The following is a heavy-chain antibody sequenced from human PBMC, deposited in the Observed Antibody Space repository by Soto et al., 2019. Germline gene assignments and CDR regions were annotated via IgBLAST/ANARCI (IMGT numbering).Heavy chain of an antibody. CDR3: ARDGGVAVSVDASDI. V-gene: IGHV3-20*04. CDR1: GFTFEDHG. D-gene: IGHD6-19*01. J-gene: IGHJ3*02. CDR2: INWSGSST. Sequence: EVQLVESGGGVVRPGGSLRLSCAASGFTFEDHGMTWVRQVPGKGQEWVAEINWSGSSTSYADSVKDRFTISRDNAKKSLYRQMNSVRAEDTAFYFWARDGGVAVSVDASDIWGQGTMVTFSS.